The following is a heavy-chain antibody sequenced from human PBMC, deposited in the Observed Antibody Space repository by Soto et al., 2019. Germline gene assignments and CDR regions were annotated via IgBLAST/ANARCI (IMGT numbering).Heavy chain of an antibody. J-gene: IGHJ4*02. V-gene: IGHV3-74*01. Sequence: TGGSLRLSCAASGFTFSSYWMHWVRQAPGKGLVWVSRINSDGSSTIYADSVKGRFTISRDNAKNTLYLQMNSLRAEDTAVYYCARDRTAASAEYWGQGTLVTVSS. D-gene: IGHD2-2*01. CDR3: ARDRTAASAEY. CDR1: GFTFSSYW. CDR2: INSDGSST.